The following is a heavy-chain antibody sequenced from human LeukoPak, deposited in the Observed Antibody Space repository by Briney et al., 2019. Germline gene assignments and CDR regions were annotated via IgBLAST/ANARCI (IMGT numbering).Heavy chain of an antibody. CDR1: GFTFSSYG. CDR3: ARTHSSGWGGASAHLFDY. CDR2: IWYDGSNK. V-gene: IGHV3-33*01. Sequence: PGGSLRLSCAASGFTFSSYGMHWVRQAPGKGLEWVAVIWYDGSNKYYADSVKGRFTISRDNSKNTLYLQMNSLRSDDTAVYYCARTHSSGWGGASAHLFDYWGQGTLVTVSS. J-gene: IGHJ4*02. D-gene: IGHD6-19*01.